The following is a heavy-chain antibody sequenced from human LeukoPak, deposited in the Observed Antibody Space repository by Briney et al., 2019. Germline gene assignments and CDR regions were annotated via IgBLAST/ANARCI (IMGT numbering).Heavy chain of an antibody. D-gene: IGHD6-13*01. CDR1: GFTFSSYS. V-gene: IGHV3-21*01. J-gene: IGHJ3*02. CDR2: ISSSSSYI. CDR3: ARDSRARGAAAGGKGAFDI. Sequence: KPGGSLRLSCAASGFTFSSYSMNWVRQAPGKGLEWVSSISSSSSYIYYADSVKGRFTISRDNAKNSLYLQMNSLRAEDTAVYYCARDSRARGAAAGGKGAFDIWGQGTMVTVSS.